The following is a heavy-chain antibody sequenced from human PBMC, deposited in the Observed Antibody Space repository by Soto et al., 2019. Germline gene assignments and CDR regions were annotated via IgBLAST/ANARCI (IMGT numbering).Heavy chain of an antibody. CDR3: ARAGSSGYERGYWFDP. V-gene: IGHV4-59*01. J-gene: IGHJ5*02. CDR2: IYYSGST. Sequence: QVQLQESGPGLVKPSETLSLTCTVSGGSISSYYWSWIRQPPGKGLEWIGYIYYSGSTNYNPSLKSRVTISVDTSKNQFSLKLSSVTAADTAVYYCARAGSSGYERGYWFDPWGQGTLVTVSS. CDR1: GGSISSYY. D-gene: IGHD5-12*01.